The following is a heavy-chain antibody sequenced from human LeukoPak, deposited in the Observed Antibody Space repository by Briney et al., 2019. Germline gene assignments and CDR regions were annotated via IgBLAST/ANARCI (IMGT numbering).Heavy chain of an antibody. V-gene: IGHV4-59*01. Sequence: SETLSLTCTVSGVSISSYYWSWIRQPPSKGLEWVGYIYYSGSTNYNPSLKSRVTISVDTSKNHFSLKRSSVTAADTAVQKCAILAMVTYDFFYRGQGTLVTVSS. CDR3: AILAMVTYDFFY. D-gene: IGHD4/OR15-4a*01. CDR2: IYYSGST. CDR1: GVSISSYY. J-gene: IGHJ4*02.